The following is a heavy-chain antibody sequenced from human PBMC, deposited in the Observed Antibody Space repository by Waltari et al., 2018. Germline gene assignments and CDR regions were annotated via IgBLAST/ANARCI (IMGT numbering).Heavy chain of an antibody. CDR3: ARVRNCSGGSCQWWFDP. D-gene: IGHD2-15*01. J-gene: IGHJ5*02. Sequence: QEQLQESGPGLVKPSETLSLTCTVSGYSISSGYYWGWIRQPPGKGLEWIGSIYHSGSTYYNPSLKSRVTISVDTSKNQFSLKLSSVTAADTAVYYCARVRNCSGGSCQWWFDPWGQGTLVTVSS. CDR2: IYHSGST. V-gene: IGHV4-38-2*02. CDR1: GYSISSGYY.